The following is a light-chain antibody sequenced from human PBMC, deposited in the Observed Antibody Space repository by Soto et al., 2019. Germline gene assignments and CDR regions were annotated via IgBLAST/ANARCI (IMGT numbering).Light chain of an antibody. J-gene: IGLJ1*01. CDR3: SSYTGTGSLYV. Sequence: SVLTQPASVSGSPGQSITISCTGTSSDVGGYNYVSWYQHHAGKAPRLMIYASSNRPSGVSNRFSGSKSGNTASLTISGLQAEDEAEYYCSSYTGTGSLYVFGTGNKVTVL. V-gene: IGLV2-14*01. CDR1: SSDVGGYNY. CDR2: ASS.